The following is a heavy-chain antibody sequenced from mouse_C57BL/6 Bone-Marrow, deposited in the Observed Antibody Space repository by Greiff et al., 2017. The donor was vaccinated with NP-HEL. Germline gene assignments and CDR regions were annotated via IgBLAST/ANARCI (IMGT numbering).Heavy chain of an antibody. D-gene: IGHD1-1*01. Sequence: VQLQQPGAELVKPGASVKLSCKASGYTFTSYWMHWVKQRPGQGLEWIGMIHPNSGSTNYNEKFKSKATLTVDKSSSTAYMQLSSLTSEDSAVYYCVRSFSITTVVATNFDYWGQGTTLTVSS. CDR2: IHPNSGST. V-gene: IGHV1-64*01. J-gene: IGHJ2*01. CDR3: VRSFSITTVVATNFDY. CDR1: GYTFTSYW.